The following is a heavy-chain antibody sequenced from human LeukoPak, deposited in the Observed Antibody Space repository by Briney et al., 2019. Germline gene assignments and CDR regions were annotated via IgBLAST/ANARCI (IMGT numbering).Heavy chain of an antibody. D-gene: IGHD3-22*01. Sequence: GESLKISRTGSGYKFNAYWIAWVRQMPGKGLEWMGIIYHTDSDTRYSTTVQGQITISADKSVSIAYLQWSSLKASDTAMYYCARPNITSYYDSRGYAAFDVWGQGKMVIVPP. V-gene: IGHV5-51*01. J-gene: IGHJ3*01. CDR2: IYHTDSDT. CDR3: ARPNITSYYDSRGYAAFDV. CDR1: GYKFNAYW.